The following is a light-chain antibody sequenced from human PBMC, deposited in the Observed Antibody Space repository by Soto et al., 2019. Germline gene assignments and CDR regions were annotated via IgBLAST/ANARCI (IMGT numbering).Light chain of an antibody. CDR3: QQFNNYPPT. V-gene: IGKV3-20*01. Sequence: EIVLTQSPGTLSLSPGERATLSCRASQSVSSNYFAWYQQRPGQGPRLLIYGASTRATGIPDRFSGSGSGTDFTLTISSLQPEDFATYYCQQFNNYPPTFGPGTKVDIK. J-gene: IGKJ3*01. CDR1: QSVSSNY. CDR2: GAS.